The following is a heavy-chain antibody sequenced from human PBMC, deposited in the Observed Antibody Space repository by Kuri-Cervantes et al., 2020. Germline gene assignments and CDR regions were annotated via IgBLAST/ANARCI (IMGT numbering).Heavy chain of an antibody. J-gene: IGHJ4*02. V-gene: IGHV3-23*01. D-gene: IGHD3-3*01. CDR2: ISGSGGST. Sequence: GGSLRLSCAASGFTFSSYWMSWVRQAPGKGLEWVSAISGSGGSTYYADSVKGRFTISRDNSKNTLYLQMNSLRAEDTAVYYCAKFLEWLSSFDCWGQGTLVTVSS. CDR3: AKFLEWLSSFDC. CDR1: GFTFSSYW.